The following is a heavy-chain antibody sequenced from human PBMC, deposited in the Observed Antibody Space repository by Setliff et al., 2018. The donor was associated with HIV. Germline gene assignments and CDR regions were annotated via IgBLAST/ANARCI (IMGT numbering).Heavy chain of an antibody. CDR1: GFTFSSYC. CDR2: ITSSGTTT. V-gene: IGHV3-48*04. CDR3: AIIRVNGSPY. D-gene: IGHD3-10*01. J-gene: IGHJ4*02. Sequence: GGSLRLSCVASGFTFSSYCMEWFRQAPGRGLEWVSYITSSGTTTLYGDSMRGRFTASRDNAESSMYLQMNNLRAEDTAVYYCAIIRVNGSPYWGQGTPVTVSS.